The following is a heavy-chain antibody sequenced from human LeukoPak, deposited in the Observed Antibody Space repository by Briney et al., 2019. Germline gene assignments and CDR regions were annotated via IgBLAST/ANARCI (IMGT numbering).Heavy chain of an antibody. Sequence: SENLSLTCAVYGGSFSGYYWSWIRQPPGKGLEWIGEINHSGSTNYNPSLKSRVTISVDTSKNQFSLKLSSVTAADTAVYYCARGSVVVVAATVFDYWGQGTLVTVSS. J-gene: IGHJ4*02. D-gene: IGHD2-15*01. CDR3: ARGSVVVVAATVFDY. V-gene: IGHV4-34*01. CDR1: GGSFSGYY. CDR2: INHSGST.